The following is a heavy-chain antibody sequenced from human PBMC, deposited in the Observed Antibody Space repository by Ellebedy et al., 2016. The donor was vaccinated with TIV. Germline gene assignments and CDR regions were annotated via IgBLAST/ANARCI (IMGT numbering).Heavy chain of an antibody. V-gene: IGHV1-69*13. CDR2: IIAIFGTT. Sequence: ASVKVSCKATGYTFTGYYIHWVRQAPGQGLEWMGGIIAIFGTTTYAQKLQGRLTITADESTTTVYMELNSLKPEDTAVYYCARGPNYYETTFEYWGQGTLVTVSS. D-gene: IGHD3-16*01. CDR3: ARGPNYYETTFEY. CDR1: GYTFTGYY. J-gene: IGHJ4*02.